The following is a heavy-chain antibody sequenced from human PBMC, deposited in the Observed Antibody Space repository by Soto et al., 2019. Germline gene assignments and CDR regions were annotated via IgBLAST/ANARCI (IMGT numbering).Heavy chain of an antibody. V-gene: IGHV4-59*01. J-gene: IGHJ3*02. Sequence: SETLSLTCTVSGGSISSYYRSWIRQPPGKGLEWIGYIYYSRRTNYNPSLKSRDNISVDTSKNQFSLKQSSVTASDTAVYYCARVVKGLIVGATTGAFDIWGQGTMVT. D-gene: IGHD1-26*01. CDR3: ARVVKGLIVGATTGAFDI. CDR2: IYYSRRT. CDR1: GGSISSYY.